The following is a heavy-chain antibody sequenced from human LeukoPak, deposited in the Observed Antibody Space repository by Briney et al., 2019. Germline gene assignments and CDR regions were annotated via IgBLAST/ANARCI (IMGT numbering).Heavy chain of an antibody. CDR3: ARGGSSSWYSGSSYYFDY. J-gene: IGHJ4*02. V-gene: IGHV4-39*07. Sequence: SETLSLTCTVSGGSISSSSYYWGWFRQPPGKGLEWIGSIYHSGSTYYNPSLKSRVTISVDTSKNQFSLKLSSVTAADTAVYYCARGGSSSWYSGSSYYFDYWGQGTLVTVSS. D-gene: IGHD6-13*01. CDR2: IYHSGST. CDR1: GGSISSSSYY.